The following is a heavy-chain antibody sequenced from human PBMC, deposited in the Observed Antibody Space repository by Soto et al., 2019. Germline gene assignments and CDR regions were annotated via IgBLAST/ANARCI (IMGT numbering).Heavy chain of an antibody. Sequence: SLRLSCAASLFTFSSYSMNWVLHSPLKWLEWVSYISSSSSTIYYADSVKGRFTISRDNAKNSLYLQMNSLRDEDTAVYYCARDNWNLGGYYYGMEVWGQGTTVTVSS. V-gene: IGHV3-48*02. CDR2: ISSSSSTI. J-gene: IGHJ6*02. CDR1: LFTFSSYS. CDR3: ARDNWNLGGYYYGMEV. D-gene: IGHD1-20*01.